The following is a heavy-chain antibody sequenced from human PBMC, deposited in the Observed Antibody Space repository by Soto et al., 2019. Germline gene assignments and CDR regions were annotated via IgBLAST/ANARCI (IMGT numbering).Heavy chain of an antibody. D-gene: IGHD2-21*02. CDR1: GFTFSSYA. Sequence: PRLSCAASGFTFSSYAMYWVRQAPGKGLEWVAGISGGGGSTYYADSVKGRFTISRDTSKNTVYLQLNSLRAEDTAVYYCAKGFIVVVTVLRPDDAFDIWGQGTMVTVSS. CDR2: ISGGGGST. CDR3: AKGFIVVVTVLRPDDAFDI. V-gene: IGHV3-23*01. J-gene: IGHJ3*02.